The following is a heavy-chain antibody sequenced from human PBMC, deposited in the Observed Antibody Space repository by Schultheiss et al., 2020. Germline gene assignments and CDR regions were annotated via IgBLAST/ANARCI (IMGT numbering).Heavy chain of an antibody. CDR2: ITWNSGVI. D-gene: IGHD3-16*01. J-gene: IGHJ6*02. CDR3: AKDQGDGGLDTVTGYYHLSGMDV. CDR1: GFSFDDYA. Sequence: GGSLRLSCAASGFSFDDYAMHWVRQAPGKGLEWVSGITWNSGVILYADSVKGRFSISRDNAKNSLYLQMISPGPEDTALYYCAKDQGDGGLDTVTGYYHLSGMDVWGQGTTVTVSS. V-gene: IGHV3-9*01.